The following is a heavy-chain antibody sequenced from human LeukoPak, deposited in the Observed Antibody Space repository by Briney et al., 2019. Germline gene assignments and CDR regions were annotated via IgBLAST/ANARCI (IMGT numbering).Heavy chain of an antibody. D-gene: IGHD6-6*01. Sequence: GASVKVSCKASGGTFSSYTISWVRQAPGQGLEWMGRIIPILGIANYAQKFQGRVTITADKSTSTVYMELSSLRSEDTAVYYCASGYSSSSAYFDYWGQGTLVTVSS. CDR3: ASGYSSSSAYFDY. J-gene: IGHJ4*02. CDR2: IIPILGIA. V-gene: IGHV1-69*02. CDR1: GGTFSSYT.